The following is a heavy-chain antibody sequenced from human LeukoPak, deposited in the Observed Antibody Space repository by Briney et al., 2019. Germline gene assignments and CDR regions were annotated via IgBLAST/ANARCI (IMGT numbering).Heavy chain of an antibody. CDR2: IYTSGST. J-gene: IGHJ5*02. V-gene: IGHV4-61*02. D-gene: IGHD2-2*01. Sequence: SETLSLTCTVSGGSISSGNYYWSWVRQPAGKGLEWIGRIYTSGSTNYNPSLKSRVTIAVDTSKNQFSLKLTSVTAADTAVYYYAIYCSISSCQGNWFDPWGQGTLVTVSS. CDR1: GGSISSGNYY. CDR3: AIYCSISSCQGNWFDP.